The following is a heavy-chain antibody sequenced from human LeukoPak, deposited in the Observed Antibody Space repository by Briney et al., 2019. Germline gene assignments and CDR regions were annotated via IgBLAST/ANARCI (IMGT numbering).Heavy chain of an antibody. CDR1: GFTFSSYS. Sequence: GGSLKLSCAASGFTFSSYSMNWVRQAPGKGLEWVSSISSSSSYIYYADSVKGRFTISRDNAKNSLYLQMNSLRAEDTAVYYCASGSEDTYYDFWSGYYRGATNAFDIWGQGTMVTVSS. V-gene: IGHV3-21*01. CDR3: ASGSEDTYYDFWSGYYRGATNAFDI. CDR2: ISSSSSYI. J-gene: IGHJ3*02. D-gene: IGHD3-3*01.